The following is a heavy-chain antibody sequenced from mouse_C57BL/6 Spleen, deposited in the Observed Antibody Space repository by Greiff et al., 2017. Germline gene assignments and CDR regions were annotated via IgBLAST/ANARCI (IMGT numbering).Heavy chain of an antibody. V-gene: IGHV1-26*01. CDR1: GYTFTDYY. Sequence: EVQLQQSGPELVKPGASVKISCKASGYTFTDYYMNWVKQSHGKSLEWIGDINPNNGGTSYNQKFKGKATLTVDQSSSTAYMELRSLTSEDSAVYYCARASTTVPPWYFDVWGTGTTVTVSS. CDR2: INPNNGGT. J-gene: IGHJ1*03. CDR3: ARASTTVPPWYFDV. D-gene: IGHD1-1*01.